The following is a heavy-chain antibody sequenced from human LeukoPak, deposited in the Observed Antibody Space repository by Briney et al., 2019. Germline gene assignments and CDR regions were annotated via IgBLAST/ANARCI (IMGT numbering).Heavy chain of an antibody. CDR3: AKDRNAYYYYGMDV. J-gene: IGHJ6*02. V-gene: IGHV3-9*01. Sequence: GRSLRLSCAASGFTFDDYAMHWVRQAPGKGLEWVSGISWNSGSIGYADSVKGRFTISRDNAKNSLYLQMNSLRAEDTALYYCAKDRNAYYYYGMDVWGQGTTVTVS. CDR2: ISWNSGSI. CDR1: GFTFDDYA.